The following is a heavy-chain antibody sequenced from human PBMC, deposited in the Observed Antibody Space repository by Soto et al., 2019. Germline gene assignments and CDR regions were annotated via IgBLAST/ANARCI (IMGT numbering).Heavy chain of an antibody. CDR2: ISYDGSNK. J-gene: IGHJ4*02. Sequence: GGSLRLSCAASGFTFSSYAMHWVRQAPGKGLEWVAVISYDGSNKYYADSVKGRYTISRDNSKNTLYLQMNSLRAEDTAVYYCARDPTSAGILDYWGQGTLVTVSS. CDR3: ARDPTSAGILDY. D-gene: IGHD6-13*01. CDR1: GFTFSSYA. V-gene: IGHV3-30-3*01.